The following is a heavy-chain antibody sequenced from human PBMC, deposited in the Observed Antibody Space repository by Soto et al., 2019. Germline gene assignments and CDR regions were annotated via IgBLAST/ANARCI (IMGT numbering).Heavy chain of an antibody. D-gene: IGHD3-3*01. V-gene: IGHV1-18*01. CDR2: ISAYNGNT. J-gene: IGHJ6*02. Sequence: GASVKVSCKASGYTFTSYGISWVRQAPGQGLEWMGWISAYNGNTDYAQKLQGRVTMTTDTSTSTAYMELRSLRSGDTAVYYCARDEYDFWSGRQIHGRDVGGQGTTVTVSS. CDR3: ARDEYDFWSGRQIHGRDV. CDR1: GYTFTSYG.